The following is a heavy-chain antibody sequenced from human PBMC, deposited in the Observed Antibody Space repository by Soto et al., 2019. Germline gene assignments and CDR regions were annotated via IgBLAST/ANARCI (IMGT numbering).Heavy chain of an antibody. CDR3: GRPSGMAPRPYYFDY. J-gene: IGHJ4*02. D-gene: IGHD6-6*01. V-gene: IGHV3-7*01. CDR2: IKQDGSEK. CDR1: GFTFSNYW. Sequence: EVQLVESGGGLVQPGGSLRLSCAASGFTFSNYWMSWVRQAPGKGLEWVANIKQDGSEKYYVDSVKGRFTISRDDTKNSLYLQMNSLRAEDTAVYYCGRPSGMAPRPYYFDYWGQGNLVTVSS.